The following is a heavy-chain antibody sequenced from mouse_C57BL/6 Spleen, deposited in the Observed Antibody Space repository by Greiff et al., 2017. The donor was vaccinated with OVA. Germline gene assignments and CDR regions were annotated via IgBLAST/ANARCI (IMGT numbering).Heavy chain of an antibody. V-gene: IGHV14-1*01. J-gene: IGHJ3*01. CDR3: TADGYSVAY. Sequence: VHVKQSGAELVRPGASVKLSCTASGFNIKDYYMHWVKQRPEQGLEWIGRIDPEDGDTEYAPKFQGKATMTADTSSNTAYLQLSSLTSEDAAVFNCTADGYSVAYWGQGTLVTVSA. D-gene: IGHD2-3*01. CDR1: GFNIKDYY. CDR2: IDPEDGDT.